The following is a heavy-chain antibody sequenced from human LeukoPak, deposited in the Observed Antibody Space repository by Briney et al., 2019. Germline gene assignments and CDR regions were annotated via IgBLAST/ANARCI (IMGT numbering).Heavy chain of an antibody. Sequence: GGSLRLSCAASGFTFSSYAMTWVRQAPGMGLEWVSAISGSGGSTYYADSVKGRFTISRDNSKNTLYLQMNSLRAEDTAVYYCAKFTDIVVVVAATSDAFDIWGQGTMVTVSS. CDR2: ISGSGGST. CDR1: GFTFSSYA. D-gene: IGHD2-15*01. V-gene: IGHV3-23*01. J-gene: IGHJ3*02. CDR3: AKFTDIVVVVAATSDAFDI.